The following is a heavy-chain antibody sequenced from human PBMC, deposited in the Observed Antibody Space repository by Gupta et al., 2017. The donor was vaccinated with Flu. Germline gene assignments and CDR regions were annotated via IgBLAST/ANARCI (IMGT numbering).Heavy chain of an antibody. CDR1: GYTFPDYY. D-gene: IGHD2-2*02. J-gene: IGHJ5*02. Sequence: VQLVQSGAEVKKPGASVKVSCKASGYTFPDYYIHWVRKAPGQGLEWMGRINPHSGSRNYQQKFQGRVTITEDSSLSTAYMELSRLRSDDTAVYYCAREKFCHTTSCYRYFDPWGQGTLVTVSS. CDR3: AREKFCHTTSCYRYFDP. V-gene: IGHV1-2*06. CDR2: INPHSGSR.